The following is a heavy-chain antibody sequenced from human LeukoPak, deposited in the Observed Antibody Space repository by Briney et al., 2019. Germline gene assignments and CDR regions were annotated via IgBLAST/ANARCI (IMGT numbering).Heavy chain of an antibody. J-gene: IGHJ4*02. V-gene: IGHV1-2*02. Sequence: ASVKVSRNASGYTFVGYYLHWVRQAPGQGLEWMAWIDPYTGNTRYAQKFQGRITVTRDTSVSTTYMELTWLTSDDTARYYCAREYSASEHWGQGTLVTVSS. CDR1: GYTFVGYY. D-gene: IGHD5-12*01. CDR3: AREYSASEH. CDR2: IDPYTGNT.